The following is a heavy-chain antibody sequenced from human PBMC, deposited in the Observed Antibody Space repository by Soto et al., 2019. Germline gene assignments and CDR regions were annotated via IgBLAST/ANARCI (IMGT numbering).Heavy chain of an antibody. V-gene: IGHV1-3*01. Sequence: GASVKVSCKVSGYTFTSYAMHWVRQAPGQRLEWMGWINAANGNTKYSQKFQGRVSITRNTSASTAYRELSSLRSEDTAVYYCARFKIVVVPAANLYYYYGMDVWGQGTTVTVSS. CDR2: INAANGNT. CDR1: GYTFTSYA. J-gene: IGHJ6*02. CDR3: ARFKIVVVPAANLYYYYGMDV. D-gene: IGHD2-2*01.